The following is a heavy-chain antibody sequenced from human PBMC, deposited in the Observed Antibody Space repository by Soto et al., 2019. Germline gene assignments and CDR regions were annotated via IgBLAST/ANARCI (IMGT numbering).Heavy chain of an antibody. CDR3: ATNYYGDPSD. CDR2: IIPILGVA. J-gene: IGHJ4*02. V-gene: IGHV1-69*02. D-gene: IGHD3-3*01. CDR1: GGTFSSYT. Sequence: QVQLVQSGAEVKQPGSSVKVSCKASGGTFSSYTISWVRQAPGQGLEWVGRIIPILGVANYAQKFQGRVTITADKSTSTAYMELSSLRSDDTAVYYCATNYYGDPSDWGQGTLATVSS.